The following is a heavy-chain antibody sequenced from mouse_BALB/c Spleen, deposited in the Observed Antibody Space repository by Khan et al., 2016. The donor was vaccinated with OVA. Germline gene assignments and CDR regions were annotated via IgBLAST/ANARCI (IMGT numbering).Heavy chain of an antibody. CDR1: GYTFTSYT. CDR2: INPSNDYT. Sequence: QVQLQQSGAELARPGASVKMSCKASGYTFTSYTIHWIKKRPGQGLEWIGYINPSNDYTNYNQKFKDKATLTPDKSSTTAYLRLSSLTSDESAVYNCVRDGAYHRNDGWFAYWGQGTLVTVSA. J-gene: IGHJ3*01. D-gene: IGHD2-14*01. V-gene: IGHV1-4*01. CDR3: VRDGAYHRNDGWFAY.